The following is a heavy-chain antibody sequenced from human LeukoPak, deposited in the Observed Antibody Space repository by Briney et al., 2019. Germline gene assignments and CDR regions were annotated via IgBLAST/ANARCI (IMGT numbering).Heavy chain of an antibody. J-gene: IGHJ4*02. V-gene: IGHV3-21*01. Sequence: GGSLRLSCAASGFTFSSYSMNWVRQAPGKGLEWVSSISSSSSYIYYADSVKGRFTISRDNAKNSLHLQMNSLRAEDTAVYYCARAGPNWNYVGYWGQGTLVTVSS. D-gene: IGHD1-7*01. CDR2: ISSSSSYI. CDR3: ARAGPNWNYVGY. CDR1: GFTFSSYS.